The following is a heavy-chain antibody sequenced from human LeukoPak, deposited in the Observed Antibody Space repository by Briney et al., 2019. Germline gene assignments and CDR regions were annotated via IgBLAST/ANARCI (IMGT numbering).Heavy chain of an antibody. Sequence: GGSLRPSCAASGFTFSSYGKHWVRQAPGKGLEWVAVIWYDGSNKYYADSVKGRFTISRDNSKNTLYLQMNSLRAEDTAVYYCAKSVATIVGYYGMDVWGQGTTVTVSS. CDR2: IWYDGSNK. D-gene: IGHD5-12*01. CDR3: AKSVATIVGYYGMDV. J-gene: IGHJ6*02. V-gene: IGHV3-30*02. CDR1: GFTFSSYG.